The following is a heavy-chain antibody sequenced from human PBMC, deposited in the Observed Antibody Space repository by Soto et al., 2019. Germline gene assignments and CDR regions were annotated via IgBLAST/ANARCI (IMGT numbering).Heavy chain of an antibody. D-gene: IGHD3-16*01. CDR2: IRKKANNYAT. Sequence: EVQLVESGGGLVQPGGSLKLSCAVSGLTFSGSAMHWVRQASGKGLEWVGHIRKKANNYATAYAASVKGRFTISRDDSKNTAYLQMNSLKTEDTAVCYCSANDHDDHTNFDQWGQGTVVTVSS. CDR1: GLTFSGSA. V-gene: IGHV3-73*01. CDR3: SANDHDDHTNFDQ. J-gene: IGHJ4*02.